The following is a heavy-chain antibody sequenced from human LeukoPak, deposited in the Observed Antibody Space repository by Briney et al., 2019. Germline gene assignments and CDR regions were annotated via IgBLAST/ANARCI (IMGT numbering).Heavy chain of an antibody. V-gene: IGHV1-2*02. CDR2: INPNSGCT. D-gene: IGHD5-18*01. CDR3: ARGPGYSYGAEGY. Sequence: ASVKVSCKASGYTFTGYYMHWVRQAPGQGLEWMGWINPNSGCTNYAQKFQGRVTMTRDTSISTANMELSRLRSDHTAVYSCARGPGYSYGAEGYWGQGTLVTVSS. J-gene: IGHJ4*02. CDR1: GYTFTGYY.